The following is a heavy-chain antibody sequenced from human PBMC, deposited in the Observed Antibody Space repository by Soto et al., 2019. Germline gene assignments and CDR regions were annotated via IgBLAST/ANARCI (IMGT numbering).Heavy chain of an antibody. CDR2: ISAHRGHT. D-gene: IGHD1-26*01. V-gene: IGHV1-18*01. CDR3: ARDGYQWDPRFCDY. Sequence: QGQLVQSAPELTKPGASVKVSCRVSGHISGHYGISWVRLRAGQGRERMGWISAHRGHTNYAHKYSGRVTMPTDPSTATVSMELTNLLSDDTAVYFCARDGYQWDPRFCDYWGQGTLVTVSS. J-gene: IGHJ4*02. CDR1: GHISGHYG.